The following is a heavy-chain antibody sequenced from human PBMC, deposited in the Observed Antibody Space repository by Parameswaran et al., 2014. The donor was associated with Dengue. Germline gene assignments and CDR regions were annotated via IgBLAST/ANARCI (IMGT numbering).Heavy chain of an antibody. V-gene: IGHV3-48*03. CDR2: ISSSGSTI. Sequence: KWIRQPPGKGLEWVSYISSSGSTIYYADSVKGRFTISRDNAKNSLYLQMNSLRAEDTAVYYCARDDYGDWGDAFDIWGQGTMVTVSS. CDR3: ARDDYGDWGDAFDI. D-gene: IGHD4-17*01. J-gene: IGHJ3*02.